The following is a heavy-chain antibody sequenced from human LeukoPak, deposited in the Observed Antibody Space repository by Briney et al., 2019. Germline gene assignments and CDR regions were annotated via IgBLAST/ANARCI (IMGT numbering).Heavy chain of an antibody. D-gene: IGHD3-10*01. CDR2: IYYSGST. CDR3: ARDSGGMDV. Sequence: SETLSLTCTVSGGSISSTSYYWGWIRQPPGKGLEWIGSIYYSGSTYYNPSLKSRVTISVDTSKNQFSLKLSSVTAADTAVYYCARDSGGMDVWGQGTTVTVSS. CDR1: GGSISSTSYY. V-gene: IGHV4-39*07. J-gene: IGHJ6*02.